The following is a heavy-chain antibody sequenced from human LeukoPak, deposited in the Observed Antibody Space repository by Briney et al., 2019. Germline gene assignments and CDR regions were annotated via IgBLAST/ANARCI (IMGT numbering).Heavy chain of an antibody. Sequence: SETLSLTCAVYGGSFTGYYWSWIRQPPGKGLEWIGEINHSGGTNYNPSLKSRVTLSVDTSKNQFSLKLTSVTAADTAVYFCARGGYYGSGNDFRFDPWGQGTLVTVSS. CDR2: INHSGGT. J-gene: IGHJ5*02. V-gene: IGHV4-34*01. CDR1: GGSFTGYY. CDR3: ARGGYYGSGNDFRFDP. D-gene: IGHD3-10*01.